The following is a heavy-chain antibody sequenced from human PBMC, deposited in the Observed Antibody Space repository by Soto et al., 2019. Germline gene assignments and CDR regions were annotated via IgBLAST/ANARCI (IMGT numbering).Heavy chain of an antibody. CDR2: ISGSGGST. Sequence: EVQLLESGGGLVQPGGSLRLSCAASGFTFSSYAMSWVRQAPGKGLEWVSAISGSGGSTYYADYVKGRFTISRDNSQNTLYLQMNSLRAEDTAVYDCAKETYYDFWSEEDRFDPWCQGTLVTVSS. CDR1: GFTFSSYA. J-gene: IGHJ5*02. D-gene: IGHD3-3*01. CDR3: AKETYYDFWSEEDRFDP. V-gene: IGHV3-23*01.